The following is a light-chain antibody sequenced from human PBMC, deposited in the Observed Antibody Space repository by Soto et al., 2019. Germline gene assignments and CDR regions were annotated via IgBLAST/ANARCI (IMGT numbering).Light chain of an antibody. CDR2: AKS. J-gene: IGKJ4*02. CDR3: QTYNSAPQGLT. CDR1: QSISNY. V-gene: IGKV1-27*01. Sequence: DIQMTQSPSSLSASVGDRVTITCRASQSISNYFAWYQQKTGKVPKLPIYAKSTLQSGVPSRFSGSGSGTDVTLTISSLQPEDVATYYYQTYNSAPQGLTFGGGTKVEIK.